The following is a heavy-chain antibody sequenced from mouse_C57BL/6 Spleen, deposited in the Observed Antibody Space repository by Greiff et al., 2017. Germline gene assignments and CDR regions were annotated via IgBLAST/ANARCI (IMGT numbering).Heavy chain of an antibody. CDR3: ARDPPGSSYSYYFDY. V-gene: IGHV3-6*01. J-gene: IGHJ2*01. D-gene: IGHD1-1*01. CDR2: IIYYGSN. CDR1: GYSITSGSY. Sequence: EVHLVESGPGLVKPSQSLSLTCSVTGYSITSGSYWYWIRQFPGNQLEFMGYIIYYGSNNYNPYLKNTISITRDTSKNTFFLKLNSLTTEDTATYYCARDPPGSSYSYYFDYWGQGTTLTVSS.